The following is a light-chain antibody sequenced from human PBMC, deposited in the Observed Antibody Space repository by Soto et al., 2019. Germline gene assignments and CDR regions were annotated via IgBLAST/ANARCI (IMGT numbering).Light chain of an antibody. Sequence: QSALTQPPSVSGAPGQRVTISCTGSSSNIGAGYGAHWYQQLPGTAPKLLVYGNSNRPSGVPDRFSGSKSATSASLAITGLQAEDEAEYYCQSYDSSLSGYVFGTGTKVTVL. J-gene: IGLJ1*01. CDR1: SSNIGAGYG. CDR2: GNS. CDR3: QSYDSSLSGYV. V-gene: IGLV1-40*01.